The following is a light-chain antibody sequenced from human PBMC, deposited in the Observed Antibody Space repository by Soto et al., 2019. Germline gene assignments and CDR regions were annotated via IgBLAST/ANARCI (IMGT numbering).Light chain of an antibody. J-gene: IGLJ3*02. CDR3: QTWSTGIRV. Sequence: QSVLTQSPSASASLGASVKLTCTLSSGHSSYAIAWHQQQPEKGPRYLMKLNSDGNHSKGDGIPDRFSGSSSGTERYLTISSLQSEDEADYYCQTWSTGIRVFGGGTKLTVL. CDR2: LNSDGNH. V-gene: IGLV4-69*01. CDR1: SGHSSYA.